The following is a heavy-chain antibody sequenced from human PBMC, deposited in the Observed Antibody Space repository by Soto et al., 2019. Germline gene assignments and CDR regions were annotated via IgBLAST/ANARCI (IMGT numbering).Heavy chain of an antibody. CDR3: AVAVAGGTAIGY. V-gene: IGHV3-74*01. CDR2: INSDGSST. D-gene: IGHD6-19*01. CDR1: GFTFSSYW. Sequence: EVQLVESGGGLVQPGGSLRLSCAASGFTFSSYWMHWVRQAPGKGLVWVSRINSDGSSTSYADSVKGRFTISRDNAKNTLYLHMNSLAAVATAVYYSAVAVAGGTAIGYWGQGTLVTVSS. J-gene: IGHJ4*02.